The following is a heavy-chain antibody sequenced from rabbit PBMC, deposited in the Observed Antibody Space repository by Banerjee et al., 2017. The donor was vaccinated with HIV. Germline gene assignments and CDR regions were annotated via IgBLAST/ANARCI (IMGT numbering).Heavy chain of an antibody. CDR3: ARDLAGVIGWNFNL. V-gene: IGHV1S45*01. CDR1: GFSFSNRYV. J-gene: IGHJ4*01. CDR2: INAGNGNYT. Sequence: QEQLEESGGGLVKPEGSLTLTCKASGFSFSNRYVMCWVRQAPVTGLEWTACINAGNGNYTCYASWAKGRFTISKASWTTVTLQMTSLTAADTATYFCARDLAGVIGWNFNLWGPGTLVTVS. D-gene: IGHD4-1*01.